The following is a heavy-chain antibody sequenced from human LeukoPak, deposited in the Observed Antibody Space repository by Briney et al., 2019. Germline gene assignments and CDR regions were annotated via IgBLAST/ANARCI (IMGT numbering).Heavy chain of an antibody. J-gene: IGHJ6*03. V-gene: IGHV4-59*01. D-gene: IGHD6-6*01. CDR3: ARSFRPRRRQLGDYYYYMDV. CDR2: IYYSGST. CDR1: GGSISSYY. Sequence: PSETLSLTCTVSGGSISSYYWSWIRQPPGKGLEWIGYIYYSGSTNYNPSLKSRVTISVDTSKNQFSLKLSSATAADTAVYYCARSFRPRRRQLGDYYYYMDVWGKGTAVTVSS.